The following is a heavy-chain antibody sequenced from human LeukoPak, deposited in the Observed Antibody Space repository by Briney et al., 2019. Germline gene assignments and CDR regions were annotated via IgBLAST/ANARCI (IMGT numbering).Heavy chain of an antibody. CDR1: GGTFTSYA. V-gene: IGHV1-69*04. J-gene: IGHJ3*02. CDR3: ARDEAGDDSGAFDI. Sequence: GASVKVSCKASGGTFTSYAISWVRQAPGPGLEWMGRIIPILGIPNYAQKFQGRVTISADKSTSTAYMELSSLRSEHTALFYCARDEAGDDSGAFDIWGQGTMVTVSS. CDR2: IIPILGIP. D-gene: IGHD5-24*01.